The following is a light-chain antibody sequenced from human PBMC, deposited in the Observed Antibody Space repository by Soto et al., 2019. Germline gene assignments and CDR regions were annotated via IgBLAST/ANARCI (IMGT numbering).Light chain of an antibody. CDR1: QAITNN. CDR3: QQYNSFPWT. CDR2: DAS. Sequence: AIHLTQSPSSLSASVGDRVTITCRASQAITNNLAWYQQKPGNPPRLLSSDASKLETGVSSRFRGHVSGTEFTLSISSLQPGDSETYYCQQYNSFPWTFGLGTKVDIK. V-gene: IGKV1-13*02. J-gene: IGKJ1*01.